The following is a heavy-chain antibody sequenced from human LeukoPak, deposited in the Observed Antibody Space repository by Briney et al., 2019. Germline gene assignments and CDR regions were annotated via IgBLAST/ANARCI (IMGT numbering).Heavy chain of an antibody. V-gene: IGHV4-59*08. CDR3: ARLARDAYNNDACDI. CDR1: GGSISTYY. CDR2: IYYRGKT. D-gene: IGHD5-24*01. Sequence: SETLSLTRTVSGGSISTYYWSWIRQPPGRGLERIGYIYYRGKTNYNPSLQSRVSTSLDTSKKQFSLKLTSVTAADTAVYYCARLARDAYNNDACDIWGRGTTVSTSS. J-gene: IGHJ3*02.